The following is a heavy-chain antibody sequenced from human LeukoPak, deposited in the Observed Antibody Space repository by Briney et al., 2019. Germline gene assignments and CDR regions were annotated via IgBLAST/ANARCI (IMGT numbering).Heavy chain of an antibody. D-gene: IGHD3-22*01. CDR2: FDPEDGET. CDR1: GYTLTEFS. CDR3: ATWYYYDSSDYYLADY. J-gene: IGHJ4*02. Sequence: SVKVSCKVSGYTLTEFSMHWVRQAPGKGLEWMGGFDPEDGETIYAQELQGRVTMTKDTSTDTAYMELSSLRSEDTAVYYCATWYYYDSSDYYLADYWGQGTLVTVSS. V-gene: IGHV1-24*01.